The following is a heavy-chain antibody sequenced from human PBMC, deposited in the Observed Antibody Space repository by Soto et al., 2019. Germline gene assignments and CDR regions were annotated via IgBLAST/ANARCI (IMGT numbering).Heavy chain of an antibody. CDR3: ARDILTGSGD. V-gene: IGHV3-9*01. CDR2: ISWYSGSI. J-gene: IGHJ4*02. D-gene: IGHD3-9*01. Sequence: EVQLGESGGGAVQPGRSLRLSCAASGFTFEDYAMHWVRQAPGKGLEWVSGISWYSGSIGYADSVKGRFTISRDNAKNSLYLQMNSLRAEDTALYYCARDILTGSGDWVQGTLVTVSS. CDR1: GFTFEDYA.